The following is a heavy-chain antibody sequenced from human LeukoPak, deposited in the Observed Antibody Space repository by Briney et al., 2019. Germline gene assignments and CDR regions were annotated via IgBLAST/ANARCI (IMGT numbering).Heavy chain of an antibody. J-gene: IGHJ4*02. V-gene: IGHV3-9*03. CDR2: ISWNSGSI. Sequence: GGSLRLSCAASGFTFDDYAMHWVRQAPGKGLEWVSGISWNSGSIGYADSVRGRFTISRDNAKSSLYLQMNSLRAEDMALYYCAKDRSGGNTYYFDYWGQGTLVTVSS. D-gene: IGHD4-23*01. CDR3: AKDRSGGNTYYFDY. CDR1: GFTFDDYA.